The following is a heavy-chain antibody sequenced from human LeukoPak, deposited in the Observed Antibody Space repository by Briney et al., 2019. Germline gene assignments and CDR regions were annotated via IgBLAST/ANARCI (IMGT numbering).Heavy chain of an antibody. CDR3: AGVDSSGWYSDLDY. Sequence: PGGSLRLSCASSGFTFSSYWMSWVRQAPGKGLEWVANIKQDGSEKYYVDSVKGRFPISRDHAKNSLYLQMNSLRAEYTSVYYDAGVDSSGWYSDLDYWGQGTLVTVSS. CDR2: IKQDGSEK. V-gene: IGHV3-7*01. J-gene: IGHJ4*02. CDR1: GFTFSSYW. D-gene: IGHD6-19*01.